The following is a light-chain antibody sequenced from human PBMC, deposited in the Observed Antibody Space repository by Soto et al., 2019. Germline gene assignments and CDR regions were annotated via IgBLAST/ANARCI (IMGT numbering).Light chain of an antibody. J-gene: IGKJ4*01. V-gene: IGKV1-39*01. CDR2: DAS. Sequence: DIQMTQSPSSLSASVGDRVTIACLASQRNNNYSTWYQQKPGKAPKLLIYDASTLQSGVPSRFSGSGFGTEFTLSISSLQPEDVATYYCQQSYSSPSCGGGAKVDVK. CDR1: QRNNNY. CDR3: QQSYSSPS.